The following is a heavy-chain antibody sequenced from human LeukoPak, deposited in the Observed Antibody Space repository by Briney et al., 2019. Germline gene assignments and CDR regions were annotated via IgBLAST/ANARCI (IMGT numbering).Heavy chain of an antibody. Sequence: GGSLRLSCAASGFTFSSHTMSWVRQAPGKGLEWVSAISGSGGSTYYADSVKGRFTISRDNSKNTLYLQMNSLRAEDTAVYYCAKETIFGVVIGAYFDYWGQGTLVTVSS. CDR1: GFTFSSHT. CDR2: ISGSGGST. CDR3: AKETIFGVVIGAYFDY. D-gene: IGHD3-3*01. J-gene: IGHJ4*02. V-gene: IGHV3-23*01.